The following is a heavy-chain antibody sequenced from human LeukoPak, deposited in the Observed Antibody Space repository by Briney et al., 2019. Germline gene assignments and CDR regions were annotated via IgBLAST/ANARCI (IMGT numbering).Heavy chain of an antibody. CDR3: AKESGYSGYDERSIDY. CDR1: GFTFSSYA. CDR2: ISGSGGST. D-gene: IGHD5-12*01. V-gene: IGHV3-23*01. J-gene: IGHJ4*02. Sequence: GGSLRLSCAASGFTFSSYAMSWVRQAPGKGLEWVSAISGSGGSTYYADSVKGRFTTSRDNSKNTLYLQMNSLRAEDTAVYYCAKESGYSGYDERSIDYWGQGTLVTVSS.